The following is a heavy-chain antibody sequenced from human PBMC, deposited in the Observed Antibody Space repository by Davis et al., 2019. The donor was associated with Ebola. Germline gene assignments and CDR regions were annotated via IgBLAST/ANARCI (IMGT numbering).Heavy chain of an antibody. CDR1: GYTFTSYG. D-gene: IGHD5-18*01. V-gene: IGHV1-18*04. CDR2: TSACNDDT. CDR3: ARDYKAMDVFDY. J-gene: IGHJ4*02. Sequence: AASVKVSCKASGYTFTSYGISWVRQAPGQGLEWVGWTSACNDDTNYAQKYRGRVTLTTDTSTSTGYMELRSLTSDDTAVYYCARDYKAMDVFDYWGQGTLVTVSS.